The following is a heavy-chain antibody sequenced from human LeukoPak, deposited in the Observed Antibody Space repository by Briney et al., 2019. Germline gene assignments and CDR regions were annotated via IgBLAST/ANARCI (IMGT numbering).Heavy chain of an antibody. CDR1: GFTFSSYD. J-gene: IGHJ6*03. CDR2: ISSNGGST. D-gene: IGHD4/OR15-4a*01. V-gene: IGHV3-64*01. CDR3: ARGPLTQYYYYYYYMDV. Sequence: PGGSLRLSCAASGFTFSSYDMRWVRQAPGKGLEYVSAISSNGGSTYYANSVKGRFTISRVNSKNTLYLQMGSLRAEDMAVYYCARGPLTQYYYYYYYMDVWGKETTVTVSS.